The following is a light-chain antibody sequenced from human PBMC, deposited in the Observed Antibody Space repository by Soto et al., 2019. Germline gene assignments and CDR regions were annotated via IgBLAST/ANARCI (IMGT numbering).Light chain of an antibody. CDR3: KQYGTYLWT. CDR2: DAS. J-gene: IGKJ1*01. CDR1: QSISSW. V-gene: IGKV1-5*01. Sequence: DIQMTQSPSTLSASVGDRVTITCRASQSISSWLAWFQQKPGKAPKLLMYDASSLESRVQSRFSGSGSGTEFTLTIRSLQPDDFATYYCKQYGTYLWTVGQGTKVDI.